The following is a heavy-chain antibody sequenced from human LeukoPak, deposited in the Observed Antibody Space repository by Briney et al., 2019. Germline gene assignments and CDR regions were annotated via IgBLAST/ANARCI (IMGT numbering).Heavy chain of an antibody. V-gene: IGHV3-74*01. CDR2: INSDGRSI. D-gene: IGHD5-24*01. Sequence: GGSLRLSCAASGFTFGNYWMHWVRQAPGKGLVWVSRINSDGRSISYADSVKGRFTISRHNSENTLYLQMNSLKTEDTAVYYCARGLIEMATIYFDHWGQGALVTVSS. CDR1: GFTFGNYW. J-gene: IGHJ4*02. CDR3: ARGLIEMATIYFDH.